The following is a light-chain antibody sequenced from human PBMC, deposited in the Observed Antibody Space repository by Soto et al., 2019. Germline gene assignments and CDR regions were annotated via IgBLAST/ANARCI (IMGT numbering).Light chain of an antibody. CDR1: QGISSF. Sequence: IQLTQSPSSLSASIGDRVTITCRASQGISSFLAWYQQKPGKAPKLLLYAASTLQSGVPSRFSGSGSGTDFTLTISSLQPEDFATYFCQQLYSYPVTFGQGTRLEIK. CDR2: AAS. V-gene: IGKV1-9*01. J-gene: IGKJ5*01. CDR3: QQLYSYPVT.